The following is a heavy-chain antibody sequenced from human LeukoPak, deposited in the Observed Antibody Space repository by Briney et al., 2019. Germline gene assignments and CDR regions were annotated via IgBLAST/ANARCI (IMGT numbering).Heavy chain of an antibody. CDR2: INTDGSST. Sequence: GGSLRLSCAASGFTFSSYAMSWVRQAPGKGLVWVSRINTDGSSTRYADSVKGRFTISRDNSKNTLYLQMNSLRAEDTAVYYCATDDFWSGYYNRHDAFDIWGQGTMVTVSS. CDR3: ATDDFWSGYYNRHDAFDI. J-gene: IGHJ3*02. V-gene: IGHV3-23*01. CDR1: GFTFSSYA. D-gene: IGHD3-3*01.